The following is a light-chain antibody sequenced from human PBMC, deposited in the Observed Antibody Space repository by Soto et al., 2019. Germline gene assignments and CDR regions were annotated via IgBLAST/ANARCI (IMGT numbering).Light chain of an antibody. CDR1: SSDVGGYNY. CDR2: DVS. Sequence: QSALTQPASVSGSPGQSIAISCTGTSSDVGGYNYVTWYQQHPGKAPKLMIYDVSNRPSGVSDRFSGSKSGNMASLTISGLQAEDEGDYYCNSYTSSSTYVFGTGTQLTVL. V-gene: IGLV2-14*03. CDR3: NSYTSSSTYV. J-gene: IGLJ1*01.